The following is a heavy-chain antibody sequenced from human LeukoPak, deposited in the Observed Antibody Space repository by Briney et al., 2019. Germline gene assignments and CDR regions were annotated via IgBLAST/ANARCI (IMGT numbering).Heavy chain of an antibody. Sequence: GGSLRLSCAASGFTFSDYYMSWIRQAPGKGLEWVSYISSSGSTIYYADSVKGRFTISRDNSKNTLYLQMNSLRAEDTAVYYCAKDRGAARPVFDYWGQGTLVTVSS. J-gene: IGHJ4*02. CDR2: ISSSGSTI. D-gene: IGHD6-6*01. CDR1: GFTFSDYY. V-gene: IGHV3-11*01. CDR3: AKDRGAARPVFDY.